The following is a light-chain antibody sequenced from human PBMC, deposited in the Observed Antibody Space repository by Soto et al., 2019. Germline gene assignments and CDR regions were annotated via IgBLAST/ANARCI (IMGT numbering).Light chain of an antibody. V-gene: IGLV2-18*02. CDR1: SSDVGNYNR. CDR3: SSYTSSSTYV. Sequence: ALTQPPSVSGSPGQSVTISCTGTSSDVGNYNRVSWYQQPPGTAPKVIIYEVSNRPSGVPDRFSGSKSGNTASLTISGLQAEDEADYYCSSYTSSSTYVFGTGTKVTVL. J-gene: IGLJ1*01. CDR2: EVS.